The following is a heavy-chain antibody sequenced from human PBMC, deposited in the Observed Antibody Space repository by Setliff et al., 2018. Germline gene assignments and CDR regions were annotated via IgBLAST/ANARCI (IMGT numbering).Heavy chain of an antibody. CDR3: ARSYDSGFYHQRDAYDI. CDR1: GYTFTSYG. D-gene: IGHD3-22*01. V-gene: IGHV1-18*01. J-gene: IGHJ3*02. Sequence: ASVKVSCKASGYTFTSYGISWVRQAPGRGLEWMAYINTYNGDTYYAQKFQGRVTMTTDTSTSTASMELGSLRSDDTAMYYCARSYDSGFYHQRDAYDIWGQGTMVTVSS. CDR2: INTYNGDT.